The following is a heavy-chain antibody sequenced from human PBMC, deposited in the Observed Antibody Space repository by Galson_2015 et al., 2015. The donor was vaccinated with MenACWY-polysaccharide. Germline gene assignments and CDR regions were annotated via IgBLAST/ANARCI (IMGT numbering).Heavy chain of an antibody. V-gene: IGHV3-23*01. D-gene: IGHD2-2*01. Sequence: SLRLSCAASGFTFNSYAMRWVRQALGKGLEWVAGISRSGGITYYADSVKGRFTISRDNAKNMVYLQMNSRRAEDTAVYYSLGVPGGNYRAMDVWGQGTTVTVSS. CDR3: LGVPGGNYRAMDV. CDR2: ISRSGGIT. CDR1: GFTFNSYA. J-gene: IGHJ6*02.